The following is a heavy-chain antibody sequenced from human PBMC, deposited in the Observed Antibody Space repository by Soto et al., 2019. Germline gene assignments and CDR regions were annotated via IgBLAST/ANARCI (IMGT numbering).Heavy chain of an antibody. Sequence: ASVKVSCKASGYTFTSYGISWVRQAPGQGLEWMGWISAYNGNTNYAQKLQGRVTMTTDTSTSTAYMELRSLRSDDTAVYYCARDRTEYYYDSSGYYWGQGTLVTVSS. CDR3: ARDRTEYYYDSSGYY. CDR1: GYTFTSYG. V-gene: IGHV1-18*01. D-gene: IGHD3-22*01. CDR2: ISAYNGNT. J-gene: IGHJ4*02.